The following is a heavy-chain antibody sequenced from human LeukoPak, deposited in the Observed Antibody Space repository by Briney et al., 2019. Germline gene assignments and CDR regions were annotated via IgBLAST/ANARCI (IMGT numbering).Heavy chain of an antibody. Sequence: GGSLRLSCAASGFTFSSYGMRWVRQAPGKGLEWVAVIWYDGSNKYYADSVKGRFTISRDNSKNTLYLQMYSLRAEDTAVYYCAKIPLDSSDLDYWGQGTLVTVSS. J-gene: IGHJ4*02. CDR2: IWYDGSNK. D-gene: IGHD6-19*01. CDR1: GFTFSSYG. V-gene: IGHV3-33*06. CDR3: AKIPLDSSDLDY.